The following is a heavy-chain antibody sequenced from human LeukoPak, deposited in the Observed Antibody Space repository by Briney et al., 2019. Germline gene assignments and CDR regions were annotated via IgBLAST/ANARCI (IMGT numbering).Heavy chain of an antibody. CDR1: GGTFSSYA. CDR2: IIPIFGTA. V-gene: IGHV1-69*05. J-gene: IGHJ4*02. CDR3: ARDLGYSSPLDY. D-gene: IGHD6-13*01. Sequence: ASVKVSCKASGGTFSSYAISWVRQAPGQGLEWMGGIIPIFGTANYAQKFQGRVTITTDESTSTAYMELSSLRSEDTAVYYCARDLGYSSPLDYWGQGTLVTVSS.